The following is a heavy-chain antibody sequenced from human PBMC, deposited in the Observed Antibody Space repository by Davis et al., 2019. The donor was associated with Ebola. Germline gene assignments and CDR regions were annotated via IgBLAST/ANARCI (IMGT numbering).Heavy chain of an antibody. CDR2: MNPNSGGT. Sequence: ASVKVSCKASGYTFTGYYMHWVRQAPGQELEWMGRMNPNSGGTISPPKFQDRVTMTRDTSIATAYMEVSSLRSDDTAVFYCAREPINYYRGMEVWGTGTTVTVSS. CDR1: GYTFTGYY. CDR3: AREPINYYRGMEV. J-gene: IGHJ6*04. V-gene: IGHV1-2*06.